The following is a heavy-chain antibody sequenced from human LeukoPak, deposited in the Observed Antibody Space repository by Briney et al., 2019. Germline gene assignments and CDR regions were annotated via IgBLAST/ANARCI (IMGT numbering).Heavy chain of an antibody. Sequence: PSETLSLTCAVYGGSFSGYYWSWIRQPPGKGLEWIGEINHSGSTNYNPSLKSRVTISVDTSRNQFSLKLSSVTAADTAVYYCASTLSDYYDSSGEPFDYRGQGTLVTVSS. D-gene: IGHD3-22*01. CDR3: ASTLSDYYDSSGEPFDY. J-gene: IGHJ4*02. V-gene: IGHV4-34*01. CDR1: GGSFSGYY. CDR2: INHSGST.